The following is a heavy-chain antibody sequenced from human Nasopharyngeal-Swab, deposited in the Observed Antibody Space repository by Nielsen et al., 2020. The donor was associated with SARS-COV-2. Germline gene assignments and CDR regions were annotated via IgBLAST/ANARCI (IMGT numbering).Heavy chain of an antibody. V-gene: IGHV3-30*18. D-gene: IGHD4-17*01. J-gene: IGHJ6*03. CDR2: ISYDGSNK. Sequence: GGFLRLSCAASGFTFSSYGMHWVRQAPGKGLEWVAVISYDGSNKYYADSVKGRFTISRDNSKNTLYLQMNSLRAEDTAVYYCAKDDYGDDWRGRYYYYYYTDVWGKGTTVTVSS. CDR3: AKDDYGDDWRGRYYYYYYTDV. CDR1: GFTFSSYG.